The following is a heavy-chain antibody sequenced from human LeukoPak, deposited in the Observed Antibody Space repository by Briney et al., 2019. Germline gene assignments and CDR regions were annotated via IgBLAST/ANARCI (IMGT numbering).Heavy chain of an antibody. V-gene: IGHV1-2*06. Sequence: GASVKVSCKASGYTFTGYYMHWVRQAPGQGLEWMGRINPNSGGTNYAQKFQGRVTMTRDTSITTAYMELSNLISDDTAEYYCARERRDNYGFNFDYWGQGTLVTVSS. CDR1: GYTFTGYY. CDR2: INPNSGGT. J-gene: IGHJ4*02. D-gene: IGHD5-18*01. CDR3: ARERRDNYGFNFDY.